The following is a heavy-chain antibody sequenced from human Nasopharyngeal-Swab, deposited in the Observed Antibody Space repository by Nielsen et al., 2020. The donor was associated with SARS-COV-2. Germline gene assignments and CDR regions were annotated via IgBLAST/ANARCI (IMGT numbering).Heavy chain of an antibody. CDR1: GYTFISFG. CDR3: ARGQGSWTRNAFDI. CDR2: ISPYNSNT. J-gene: IGHJ3*02. D-gene: IGHD3/OR15-3a*01. Sequence: ASVKVSCKASGYTFISFGINWVRQAPGQGIEWMGWISPYNSNTNYAQKLQGRVTMTTDSSTYTSYMELRSLRSDDTAVYYCARGQGSWTRNAFDIWGQGTMVTVSS. V-gene: IGHV1-18*01.